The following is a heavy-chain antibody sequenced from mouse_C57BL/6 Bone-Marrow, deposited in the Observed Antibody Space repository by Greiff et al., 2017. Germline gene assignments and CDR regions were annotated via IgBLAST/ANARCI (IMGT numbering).Heavy chain of an antibody. Sequence: EVKLEESGPGLVKPSQSLSLTCSVTGYSITSGYYWNWIRQFPGNKLEWMGYISSDGSNNYNPSLKNRISITRDTSKNQFFLKLNSVTTEDTATXYCARVYYWYFDVWGTGTTVTVSS. CDR1: GYSITSGYY. J-gene: IGHJ1*03. V-gene: IGHV3-6*01. CDR2: ISSDGSN. CDR3: ARVYYWYFDV.